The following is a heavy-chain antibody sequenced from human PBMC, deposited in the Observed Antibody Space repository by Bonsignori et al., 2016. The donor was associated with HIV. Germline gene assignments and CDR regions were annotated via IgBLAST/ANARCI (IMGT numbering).Heavy chain of an antibody. CDR2: IYSDGIST. Sequence: WIRQPPGKGLEWVSVIYSDGISTYYADSVKGRFTISRDNSKNTLYLQMNSLRAEDTAVYYCAKDLDSWGQGTLVTVSS. CDR3: AKDLDS. V-gene: IGHV3-23*03. J-gene: IGHJ4*02.